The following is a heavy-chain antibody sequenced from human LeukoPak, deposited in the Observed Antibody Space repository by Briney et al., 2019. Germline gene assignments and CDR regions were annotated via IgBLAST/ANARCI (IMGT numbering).Heavy chain of an antibody. CDR1: GYTFTANY. CDR2: MHVGNGNT. Sequence: ASVQVSCKASGYTFTANYLQWVRQAPGLGPEWLGWMHVGNGNTRYAPKYQGRVTLTRDTSINTAYMGLSSLTSDDTAVYYCAREGSYCDGGDCYSFDFWGQGTLVTVSS. V-gene: IGHV1-2*02. D-gene: IGHD2-21*02. CDR3: AREGSYCDGGDCYSFDF. J-gene: IGHJ4*02.